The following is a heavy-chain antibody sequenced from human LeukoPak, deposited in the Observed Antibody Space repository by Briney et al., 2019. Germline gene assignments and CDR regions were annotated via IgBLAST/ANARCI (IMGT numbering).Heavy chain of an antibody. CDR2: MSPNSGNT. J-gene: IGHJ4*02. CDR3: TGGRHSGSYVFDY. Sequence: ASVKVSCKAAGYTFINYDINWVRQATGQGLEWMGWMSPNSGNTGYAQKFQGRVTMTRNTSISTAYMELSSLRSEDTAVYYCTGGRHSGSYVFDYWGQGTLVTVSS. CDR1: GYTFINYD. V-gene: IGHV1-8*01. D-gene: IGHD1-26*01.